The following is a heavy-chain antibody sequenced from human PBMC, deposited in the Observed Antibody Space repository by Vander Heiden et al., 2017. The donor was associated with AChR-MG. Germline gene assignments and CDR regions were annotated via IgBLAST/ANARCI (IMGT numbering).Heavy chain of an antibody. CDR1: GLTFSSYG. CDR3: ARDQRWWS. D-gene: IGHD2-15*01. Sequence: QVQLVVPGGGVVQTGRSLRLPCAAAGLTFSSYGMHWVRQAPGKGLEWVAVIWYDGSNKYYADSVKGRFTISRDNSKNTLYLQMNSLRAEDTAVYYCARDQRWWSWGQGTLVTVSS. V-gene: IGHV3-33*01. CDR2: IWYDGSNK. J-gene: IGHJ5*02.